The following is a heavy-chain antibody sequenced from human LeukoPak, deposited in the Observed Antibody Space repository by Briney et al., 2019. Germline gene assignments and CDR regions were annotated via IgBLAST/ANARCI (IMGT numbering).Heavy chain of an antibody. Sequence: GGSLRLSCAASGFTFGDHAMSWVRQAPGKGLEWVGFIRSKAYRGTTEYAASVQGRFTISRSDSKSTVYLEMNRLQTEDTALYYCTRGPIQLWINNGMDVWGQGTMVIVSS. V-gene: IGHV3-49*04. CDR1: GFTFGDHA. J-gene: IGHJ6*02. CDR3: TRGPIQLWINNGMDV. D-gene: IGHD5-24*01. CDR2: IRSKAYRGTT.